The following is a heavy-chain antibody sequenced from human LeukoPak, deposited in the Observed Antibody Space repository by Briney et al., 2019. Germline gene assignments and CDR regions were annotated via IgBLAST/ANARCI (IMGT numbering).Heavy chain of an antibody. CDR1: GGSISSYH. D-gene: IGHD2-15*01. J-gene: IGHJ6*02. V-gene: IGHV4-4*07. CDR2: IYTSGST. CDR3: ARDCSGGSCYTTGRYYYYGMDV. Sequence: SETLSLTCTVSGGSISSYHWSWIRQPPGKGLEWIWRIYTSGSTTYNPSLKSRVTMSVDTSKNQFSLKLSSVTAADTAVYYCARDCSGGSCYTTGRYYYYGMDVWGQGTTVTVSS.